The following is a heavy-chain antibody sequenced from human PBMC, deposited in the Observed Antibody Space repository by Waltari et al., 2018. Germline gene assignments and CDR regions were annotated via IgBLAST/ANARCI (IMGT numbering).Heavy chain of an antibody. CDR3: ARESSSWYNISFDY. V-gene: IGHV3-7*01. CDR1: GFTFSSYW. D-gene: IGHD6-13*01. CDR2: IKQDGSEK. Sequence: EVQLVESGGGLVQPGGSLRLSCAASGFTFSSYWMSWVSQAPGKGLEWVANIKQDGSEKYYVDSVKGRFTISRDNAKNSLYLQMNSLRAEDTAVYYCARESSSWYNISFDYWGQGTLVTVSS. J-gene: IGHJ4*02.